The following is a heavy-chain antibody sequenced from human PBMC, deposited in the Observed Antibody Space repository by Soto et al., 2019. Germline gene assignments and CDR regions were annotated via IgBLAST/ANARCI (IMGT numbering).Heavy chain of an antibody. V-gene: IGHV3-21*01. CDR3: ARAPDTAVADWDYYYYYMDV. J-gene: IGHJ6*03. Sequence: GGSLRLSCAASGFTFSSYSMNWVRQAPGKGLEWVSSISSSSSYIYYADSVKGRFTISRDNAKNSLYLQMNSLRAEDTAVYYCARAPDTAVADWDYYYYYMDVWGKGTTVTVSS. CDR2: ISSSSSYI. D-gene: IGHD5-18*01. CDR1: GFTFSSYS.